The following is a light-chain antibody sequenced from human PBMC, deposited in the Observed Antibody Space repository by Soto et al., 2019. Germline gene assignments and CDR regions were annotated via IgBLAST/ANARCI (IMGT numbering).Light chain of an antibody. V-gene: IGLV2-14*03. J-gene: IGLJ1*01. CDR1: TSDIGTFDY. CDR2: DVG. CDR3: SSYTGASTYV. Sequence: QSALTQPASVSGSPGQSISISRTATTSDIGTFDYVSWYQHHPGKAPKLIVFDVGNRPSGVSNRFSGSKSGNTASLIISGLQAEDEADYYCSSYTGASTYVFGPGTKLTVL.